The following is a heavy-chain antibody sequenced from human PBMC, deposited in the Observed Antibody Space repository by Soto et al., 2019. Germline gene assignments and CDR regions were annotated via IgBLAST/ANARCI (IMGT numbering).Heavy chain of an antibody. CDR1: GGSISSSSSF. J-gene: IGHJ6*01. CDR3: ARGTSFWSGYRYGMDV. V-gene: IGHV4-39*01. Sequence: PSDTLTLTLTFSGGSISSSSSFWGWIGYTPGMGLDWIGSIYYSGKTYYNPSLKSRVTISVETSKNQFSLKLSSVTAAETGVYYCARGTSFWSGYRYGMDVWGQGTTVT. D-gene: IGHD3-3*01. CDR2: IYYSGKT.